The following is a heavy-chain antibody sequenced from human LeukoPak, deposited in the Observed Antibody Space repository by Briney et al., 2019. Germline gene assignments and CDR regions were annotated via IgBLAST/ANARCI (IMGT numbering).Heavy chain of an antibody. CDR1: GGSISSYY. CDR2: IYYSGST. J-gene: IGHJ4*02. V-gene: IGHV4-59*01. Sequence: SETLSLTCTVSGGSISSYYWSWIRQPPGKGLEWIGYIYYSGSTNYNPSLKSRVTISVDTSKNQFSLKLSSVTAADTAVYYCARDVTGVRGVPKFDYWGQGTLVTVSS. D-gene: IGHD3-10*01. CDR3: ARDVTGVRGVPKFDY.